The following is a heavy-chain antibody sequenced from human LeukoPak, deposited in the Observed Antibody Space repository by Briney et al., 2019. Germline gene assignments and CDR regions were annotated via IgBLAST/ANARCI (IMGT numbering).Heavy chain of an antibody. J-gene: IGHJ4*02. CDR2: IYHSGRT. CDR1: GGSISSGSYY. V-gene: IGHV4-39*02. CDR3: ARVAQYLVGASSTAFFEY. Sequence: SETLSLTCTVSGGSISSGSYYWSWIRQPPGKGLEWIGSIYHSGRTFYNPSLKSRVSMSVDTSNYHFSLKLSFVTAADTAIYYCARVAQYLVGASSTAFFEYWGQGTLVTVSS. D-gene: IGHD1-26*01.